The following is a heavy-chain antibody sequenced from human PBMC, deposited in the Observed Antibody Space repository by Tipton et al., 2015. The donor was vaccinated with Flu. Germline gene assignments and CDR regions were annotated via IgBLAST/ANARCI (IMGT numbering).Heavy chain of an antibody. V-gene: IGHV4-4*02. Sequence: GLVKPSGTLSLTCSVSGGSISSSNWWSWFRQPPGKGLEWIGEIYHSGSTNYNPSLKSRVTISVDKSKNQFSLKLSSVTAADTAVYYCARDQHIVVVTVTRYFDLWGRGTLVTVSS. J-gene: IGHJ2*01. D-gene: IGHD2-21*02. CDR3: ARDQHIVVVTVTRYFDL. CDR2: IYHSGST. CDR1: GGSISSSNW.